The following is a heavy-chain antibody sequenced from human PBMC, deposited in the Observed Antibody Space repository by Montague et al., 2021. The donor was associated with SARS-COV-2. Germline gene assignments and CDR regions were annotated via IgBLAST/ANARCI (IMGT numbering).Heavy chain of an antibody. Sequence: RLSCSASGFTFRSYWMHWVRQVPGRGLVWVSRIRPDGTSTHYAASVKGRFVISRDNAKNTLSLEMTNLRVDDTAIYYCVRPLWFGDSDYYFDSWGQGTLVSVSS. V-gene: IGHV3-74*01. CDR3: VRPLWFGDSDYYFDS. CDR1: GFTFRSYW. CDR2: IRPDGTST. D-gene: IGHD3-10*01. J-gene: IGHJ4*02.